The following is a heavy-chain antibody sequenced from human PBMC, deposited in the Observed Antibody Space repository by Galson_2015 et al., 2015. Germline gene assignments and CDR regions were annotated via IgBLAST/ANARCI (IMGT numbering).Heavy chain of an antibody. CDR3: ARGRRIGRPPVDFFDF. CDR1: GYTFSNFD. CDR2: MNPKSGNT. J-gene: IGHJ4*02. V-gene: IGHV1-8*02. D-gene: IGHD2-21*01. Sequence: SVKVSCKASGYTFSNFDINRARQAPGQGLEWMGWMNPKSGNTGFAQKFQGRVTMTRDTSITTAYMELRGLRSEDTAIYYCARGRRIGRPPVDFFDFWGQGTLVPVSP.